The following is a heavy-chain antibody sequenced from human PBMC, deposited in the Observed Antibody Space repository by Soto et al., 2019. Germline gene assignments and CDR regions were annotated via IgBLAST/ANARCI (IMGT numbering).Heavy chain of an antibody. D-gene: IGHD6-19*01. CDR1: GFTFSNYA. CDR3: ARTDKFNSQSSGWANRFDY. J-gene: IGHJ4*02. CDR2: ITNSGST. Sequence: EVQLLESGGGLVQPGGSLRLFCEASGFTFSNYAMTWVRQAPGKGLEWVSTITNSGSTYYEDTVRGRFTSSRDNSKTTMYLQMNSLRAEDTAIYYCARTDKFNSQSSGWANRFDYWGQGTLVTVSS. V-gene: IGHV3-23*01.